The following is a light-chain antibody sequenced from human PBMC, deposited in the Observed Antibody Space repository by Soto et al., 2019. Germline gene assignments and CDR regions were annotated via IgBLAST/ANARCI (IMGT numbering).Light chain of an antibody. CDR3: QSYDSRLSGVV. V-gene: IGLV1-40*01. CDR1: SSNIGAGYD. CDR2: GNS. J-gene: IGLJ2*01. Sequence: QSVLTQPPSVSGAPGQRVTISCTGSSSNIGAGYDVPWYQQLPGTAPKLLIYGNSNRPSGVPDRFSGSKSGTSASLAITGLQDEDEADYYCQSYDSRLSGVVFGGGTKVTVL.